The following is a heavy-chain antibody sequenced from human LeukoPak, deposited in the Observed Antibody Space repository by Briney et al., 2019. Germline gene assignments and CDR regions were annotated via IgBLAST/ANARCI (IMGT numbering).Heavy chain of an antibody. CDR1: GDSVSSNGAA. CDR3: ARDGGWRFDY. D-gene: IGHD6-19*01. V-gene: IGHV6-1*01. Sequence: SQTLSLTCVISGDSVSSNGAALNWSRQSPSRGLEWLGRTYYRSKWYNDYAVSVRSRITINPDTSQNQFSLQLNSVTPEDTAVYYCARDGGWRFDYWGQGTLVTVSS. J-gene: IGHJ4*02. CDR2: TYYRSKWYN.